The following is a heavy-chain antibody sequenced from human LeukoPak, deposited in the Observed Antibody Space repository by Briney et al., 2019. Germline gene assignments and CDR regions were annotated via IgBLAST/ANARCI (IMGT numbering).Heavy chain of an antibody. V-gene: IGHV3-30*02. J-gene: IGHJ4*02. CDR2: IRYDGSDK. CDR3: ASDTFSNWFYFDQ. D-gene: IGHD6-13*01. Sequence: PGGSLRLSCEASGFTFSSFGMHLVRQAPGKGLEWVAFIRYDGSDKYYGDSVKGRFTISRDNSNNTLFLQMNSLRAEDTSTYYCASDTFSNWFYFDQWGQGTLVTVSS. CDR1: GFTFSSFG.